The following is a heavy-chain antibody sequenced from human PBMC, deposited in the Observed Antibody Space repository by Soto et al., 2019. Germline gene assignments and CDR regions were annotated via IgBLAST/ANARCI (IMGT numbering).Heavy chain of an antibody. CDR1: GGTFNSYA. V-gene: IGHV1-69*01. CDR2: IIPIVGSA. J-gene: IGHJ6*02. D-gene: IGHD2-2*01. Sequence: QVQLVQSGAEVKKPGSSVKVSCKASGGTFNSYAISWVRQAPGQGLEWMGGIIPIVGSANYAQKFQGRVTITADESTSTAYMELSSLRSEDTAVYYCARSQGSSTSLEIYYYYYYGMDVWGQGTTVTVSS. CDR3: ARSQGSSTSLEIYYYYYYGMDV.